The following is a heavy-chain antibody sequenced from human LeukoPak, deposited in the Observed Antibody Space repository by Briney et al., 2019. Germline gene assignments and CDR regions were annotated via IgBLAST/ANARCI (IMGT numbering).Heavy chain of an antibody. CDR3: ARPTKEGSSWYWWFDP. D-gene: IGHD6-13*01. Sequence: GGSLRLSCAASGFTFSSYWLHWVRQAPGKGLVWVSGINNDGSSTSYADSVKGRFTISRDSAKNTLYLQMNSLRAEDTAVYYCARPTKEGSSWYWWFDPWGKGTLVTVSS. J-gene: IGHJ5*02. CDR1: GFTFSSYW. CDR2: INNDGSST. V-gene: IGHV3-74*01.